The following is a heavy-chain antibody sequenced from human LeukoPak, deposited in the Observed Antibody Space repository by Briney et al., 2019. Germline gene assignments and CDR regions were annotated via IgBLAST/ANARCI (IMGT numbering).Heavy chain of an antibody. CDR2: IYASGNT. CDR1: GGSISSGSYY. D-gene: IGHD5-12*01. Sequence: SQTLSLTCTVSGGSISSGSYYWSWIRQPAGKGLEWIGRIYASGNTDYSPSLKSRLTISLDTSKNQFSLRLSSVTAADTAVYYCARDGFYCSGSDCSKGCWYSHYYMDVWGKGTTVTVSS. V-gene: IGHV4-61*02. CDR3: ARDGFYCSGSDCSKGCWYSHYYMDV. J-gene: IGHJ6*03.